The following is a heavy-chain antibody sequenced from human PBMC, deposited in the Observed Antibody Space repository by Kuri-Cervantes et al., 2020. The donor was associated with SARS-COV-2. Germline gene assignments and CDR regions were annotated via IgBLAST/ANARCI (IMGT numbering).Heavy chain of an antibody. CDR1: GGSISSSSYY. CDR2: IYYSGST. V-gene: IGHV4-39*07. Sequence: SETLSLTCTVSGGSISSSSYYWGWIRQPPGKGLEWIGSIYYSGSTYYNPSLKSRVTISVDTSKNQFSLKLSSVTAADTAVYYCAGVPGGAAASGHFDLWGRGTLVTVSS. CDR3: AGVPGGAAASGHFDL. D-gene: IGHD6-13*01. J-gene: IGHJ2*01.